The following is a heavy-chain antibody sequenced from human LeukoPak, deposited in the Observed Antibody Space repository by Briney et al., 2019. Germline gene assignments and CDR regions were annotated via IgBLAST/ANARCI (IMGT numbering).Heavy chain of an antibody. D-gene: IGHD5-24*01. V-gene: IGHV3-73*01. CDR2: IRSKANSYAT. Sequence: GGSLRLSCAASGFTFSGSAMHWVRQASGKGLEWVGRIRSKANSYATAYAASVKGRFTISRDDSKNTAYLQMNSLKTEDTAVYYCTRRSWLQSSPFDYWGQGTLVTVSS. CDR1: GFTFSGSA. CDR3: TRRSWLQSSPFDY. J-gene: IGHJ4*02.